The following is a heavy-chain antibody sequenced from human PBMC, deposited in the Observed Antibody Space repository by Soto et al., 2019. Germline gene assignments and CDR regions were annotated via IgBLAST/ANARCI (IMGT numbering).Heavy chain of an antibody. CDR2: IYYSGST. D-gene: IGHD3-3*01. CDR1: GGSISSGGYY. CDR3: ARSRFWSGYYNWFDP. Sequence: SETLSLTCTVSGGSISSGGYYWSWIRQHPGKGLEWIGYIYYSGSTYYNPSLKSRVTISVDTSKNQFSLKLSSVTAADTAVYYCARSRFWSGYYNWFDPWGQGTLVTVSS. J-gene: IGHJ5*02. V-gene: IGHV4-31*03.